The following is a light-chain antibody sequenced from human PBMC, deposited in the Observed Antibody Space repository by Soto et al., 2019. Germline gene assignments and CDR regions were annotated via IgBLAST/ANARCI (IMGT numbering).Light chain of an antibody. V-gene: IGLV2-14*01. CDR1: SSDVGGYNY. CDR2: DVS. J-gene: IGLJ2*01. CDR3: SSYTSSSTRGVV. Sequence: QSVLTQPASVSGSPGQSFTISCTGTSSDVGGYNYVSWYQQHPGKAPKLMIYDVSNRPSGVSNRFSGSKSGNTASLTISGLQAEDEADYYCSSYTSSSTRGVVFGGGTKLTVL.